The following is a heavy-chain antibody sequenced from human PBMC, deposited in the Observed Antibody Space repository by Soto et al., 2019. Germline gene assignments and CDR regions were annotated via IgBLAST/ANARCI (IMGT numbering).Heavy chain of an antibody. Sequence: SETHSLTSPFSGGSSSSGGYCWSWIRQHPGKGLEWIGYIYYSGSTYYNPSLKSRVTISVDTSKNQFSLKLSSVTAADTAVYYCAREQQLEYYYYYYYMDVWGKGTTVTVSS. CDR2: IYYSGST. CDR3: AREQQLEYYYYYYYMDV. J-gene: IGHJ6*03. V-gene: IGHV4-31*03. CDR1: GGSSSSGGYC. D-gene: IGHD6-13*01.